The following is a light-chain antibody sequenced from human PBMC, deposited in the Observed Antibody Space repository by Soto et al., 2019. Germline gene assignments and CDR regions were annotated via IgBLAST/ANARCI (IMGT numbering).Light chain of an antibody. CDR3: QTWGTGILV. CDR2: LNSDGSH. J-gene: IGLJ3*02. Sequence: QPVLTQSPSASASLGASVKLTCALNSGHSSYAIAWHQQQPEKGPRALMKLNSDGSHTRGDGIPDRFSGSSSGAERYLTISSLQSEDEADYYCQTWGTGILVFGGGTKVTVL. CDR1: SGHSSYA. V-gene: IGLV4-69*01.